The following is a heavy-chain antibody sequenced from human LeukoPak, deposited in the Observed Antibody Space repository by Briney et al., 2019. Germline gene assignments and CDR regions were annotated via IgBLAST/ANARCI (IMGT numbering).Heavy chain of an antibody. V-gene: IGHV1-3*01. J-gene: IGHJ3*01. CDR2: INAGNGST. CDR1: GYTFTSYA. D-gene: IGHD6-25*01. CDR3: ARDRLHAFDF. Sequence: GASVKVSCKASGYTFTSYAMHWVRQAPGQRLEWMGWINAGNGSTKYSQKFQGRVTITRDTSASTAYMELSSLRSDDTAMYYCARDRLHAFDFWGQGTMVTVSS.